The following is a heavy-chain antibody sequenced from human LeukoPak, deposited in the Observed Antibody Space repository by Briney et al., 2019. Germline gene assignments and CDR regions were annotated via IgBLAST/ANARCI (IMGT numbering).Heavy chain of an antibody. CDR2: IYPSDSDT. J-gene: IGHJ6*02. CDR1: GYSFTNYW. D-gene: IGHD4-17*01. CDR3: ARENYGDFGDGMDV. Sequence: GESLKISCKGSGYSFTNYWIGWVRQMPGESLEWMGIIYPSDSDTRYSPSFRGQVTISADKSISTVYLQWSSLKASDTAMYYCARENYGDFGDGMDVWGQGTTVTVSS. V-gene: IGHV5-51*01.